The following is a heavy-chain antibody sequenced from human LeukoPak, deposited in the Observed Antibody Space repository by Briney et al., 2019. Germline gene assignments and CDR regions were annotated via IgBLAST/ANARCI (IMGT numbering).Heavy chain of an antibody. CDR2: INSDGSWT. J-gene: IGHJ6*02. CDR3: ARDRGGEVYYYYGMDV. Sequence: GGSLRLSCAASGNYWMHWVRQVPGKGLVWVSHINSDGSWTSYADSVKGRFTISRDNSKNTLYLQMNSLRAEDTAVYYCARDRGGEVYYYYGMDVWGQGTTVTVSS. V-gene: IGHV3-74*01. D-gene: IGHD3-10*01. CDR1: GNYW.